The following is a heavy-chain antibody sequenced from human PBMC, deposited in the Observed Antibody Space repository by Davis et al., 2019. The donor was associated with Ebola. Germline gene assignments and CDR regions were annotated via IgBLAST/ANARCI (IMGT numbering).Heavy chain of an antibody. D-gene: IGHD3-16*01. CDR3: TIGGTTGGFDY. CDR1: GYILTDLS. CDR2: FDPEDGEA. J-gene: IGHJ4*02. Sequence: ASVKVSCKVSGYILTDLSMHWVRQAPGKGLEWMGRFDPEDGEAIYAQKFQDRVIVTEDTSTDTAYMELSSLRSDDTAVYYCTIGGTTGGFDYWGQGTLVTVSS. V-gene: IGHV1-24*01.